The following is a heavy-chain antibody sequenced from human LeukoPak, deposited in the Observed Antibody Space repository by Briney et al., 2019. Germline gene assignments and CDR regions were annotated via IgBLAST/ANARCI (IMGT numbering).Heavy chain of an antibody. V-gene: IGHV3-30*18. CDR3: AKDKVGATRPGDY. CDR2: ISYDGSNK. CDR1: GFTFSSYG. J-gene: IGHJ4*02. D-gene: IGHD1-26*01. Sequence: GRSLRLSCAASGFTFSSYGMHWVRQAPGKGLEWVAVISYDGSNKYYADSVKGRFTVSRDNSKNTLYLQMNSLRAEDTAVYYCAKDKVGATRPGDYWGQGTLVTVSS.